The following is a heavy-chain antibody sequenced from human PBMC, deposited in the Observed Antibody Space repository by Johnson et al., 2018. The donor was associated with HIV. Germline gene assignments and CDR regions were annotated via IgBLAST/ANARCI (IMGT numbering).Heavy chain of an antibody. Sequence: QVQLVESGGGVVQPGGSLGVSCVASGFTFSSYGMHWVRQAPGKGLEWVAFIRYDGSNKYYADSVRGRLTISRDNSKNTLYLQMNSLRAEDTAVYYCAKSWHSGSLYDAFHIWGQGTMVTVSS. V-gene: IGHV3-30*02. CDR1: GFTFSSYG. D-gene: IGHD1-26*01. CDR2: IRYDGSNK. CDR3: AKSWHSGSLYDAFHI. J-gene: IGHJ3*02.